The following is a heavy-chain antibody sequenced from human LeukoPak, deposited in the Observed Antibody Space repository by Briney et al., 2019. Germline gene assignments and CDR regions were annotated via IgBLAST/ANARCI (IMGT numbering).Heavy chain of an antibody. J-gene: IGHJ4*02. D-gene: IGHD1-26*01. CDR1: GGSFSGYY. CDR3: ARGRSGSYYGKNNYYFDY. Sequence: PSETLSLTCAVYGGSFSGYYWSWIRQPPGKGLEWIGYIYYSGSTNYNPSLKSRVTISVDTSKNQFSLKLSSVTAADTAVYYCARGRSGSYYGKNNYYFDYWGQGTLVTVSS. V-gene: IGHV4-59*01. CDR2: IYYSGST.